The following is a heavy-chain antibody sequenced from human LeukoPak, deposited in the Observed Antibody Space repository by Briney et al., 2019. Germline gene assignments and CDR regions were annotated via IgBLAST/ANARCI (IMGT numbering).Heavy chain of an antibody. J-gene: IGHJ4*02. D-gene: IGHD6-19*01. V-gene: IGHV3-23*01. CDR3: VKGPRPDITVAHTVEN. Sequence: GSLRLSCAASGFIFSNYAMSWVRQVPGRGLEWVSTISSRGDSTYVADSVKRRFTISRDNSKNSLYLQMNTVRAEDTAVYYCVKGPRPDITVAHTVENWGQGTLVTVSS. CDR2: ISSRGDST. CDR1: GFIFSNYA.